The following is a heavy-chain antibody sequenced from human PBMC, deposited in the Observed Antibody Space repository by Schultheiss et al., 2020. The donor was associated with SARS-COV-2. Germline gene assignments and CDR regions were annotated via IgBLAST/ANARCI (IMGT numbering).Heavy chain of an antibody. CDR1: GFTFSSYS. Sequence: GGSLRLSCAASGFTFSSYSMNWVRQAPGKGLEWVAVISYDGGSVNYADSVRGRFTISRDNSKNTLYLQMNSLRAEDTAVYYCARGNGDYVDYWGQGTLVTVSS. CDR3: ARGNGDYVDY. CDR2: ISYDGGSV. D-gene: IGHD1-1*01. J-gene: IGHJ4*02. V-gene: IGHV3-30*03.